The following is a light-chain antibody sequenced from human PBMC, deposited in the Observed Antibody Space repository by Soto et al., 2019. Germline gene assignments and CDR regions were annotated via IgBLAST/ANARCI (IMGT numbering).Light chain of an antibody. CDR3: QQYNDNWT. Sequence: DIQMTQSPSTLSASVGDRVTITCRASQSNSSWLAWYQQKPGQAPKLLIYKASTLQSGDPSRFSGSGSGTEFTLAISSLQPDDSATYYCQQYNDNWTFGQGTKVDIK. V-gene: IGKV1-5*03. CDR2: KAS. CDR1: QSNSSW. J-gene: IGKJ1*01.